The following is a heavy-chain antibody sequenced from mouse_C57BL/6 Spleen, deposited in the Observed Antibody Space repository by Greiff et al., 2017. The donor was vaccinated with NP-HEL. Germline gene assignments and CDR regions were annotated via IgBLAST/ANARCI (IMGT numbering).Heavy chain of an antibody. V-gene: IGHV1-81*01. CDR1: GYTFTSYG. CDR2: IYPRSGNT. D-gene: IGHD2-1*01. CDR3: ARDGNYGGNYYAMDY. J-gene: IGHJ4*01. Sequence: QVHVKQSGAELARPGASVKLSCKASGYTFTSYGISWVKQRTGQGLEWIGEIYPRSGNTYYNEKFKGKATLTADKSSSTAYMELRSLTSEDSAVYFCARDGNYGGNYYAMDYWGQGTSVTVSS.